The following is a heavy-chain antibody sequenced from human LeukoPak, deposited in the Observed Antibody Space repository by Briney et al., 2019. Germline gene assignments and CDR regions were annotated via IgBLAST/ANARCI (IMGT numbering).Heavy chain of an antibody. CDR1: GGTFSSYA. J-gene: IGHJ4*02. CDR2: IIPIFGTA. D-gene: IGHD1-26*01. V-gene: IGHV1-69*05. CDR3: ARGAFPARWEPRFDY. Sequence: GASVKVSCKASGGTFSSYAISWVRQAPGQGLEWMGGIIPIFGTANYAQKFQGRVTITTDESTSTAYMELSSQRSEDTAVYYCARGAFPARWEPRFDYWGQGTLVTVSS.